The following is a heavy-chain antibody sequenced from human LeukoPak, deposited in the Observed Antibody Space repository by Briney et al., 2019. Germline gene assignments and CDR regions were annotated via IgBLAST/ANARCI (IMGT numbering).Heavy chain of an antibody. CDR2: ISSSSSTI. V-gene: IGHV3-48*01. J-gene: IGHJ4*02. CDR3: ARWELPFY. CDR1: GFTLSSYS. D-gene: IGHD1-26*01. Sequence: PGGSLRLSCAASGFTLSSYSMNWVRQAPGKGLEWVSYISSSSSTIYYADSVKGRFTISRDNAKNSLYLQMNSLRAEDTAVYYCARWELPFYWGQGTLVTVSS.